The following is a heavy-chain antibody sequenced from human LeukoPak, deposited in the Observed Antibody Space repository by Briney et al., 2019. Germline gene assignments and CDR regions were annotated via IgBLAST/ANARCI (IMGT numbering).Heavy chain of an antibody. CDR3: ARDLGNSGWYTFDY. CDR2: TYYRSKWYN. V-gene: IGHV6-1*01. CDR1: GDSVSSNNGA. D-gene: IGHD6-19*01. J-gene: IGHJ4*02. Sequence: PSQTLSVTCAISGDSVSSNNGAWNWIRQSPSRGLEWLGRTYYRSKWYNDYAESMKGRITINSDTSKNQFSLQLNPVTPEDTAVYYCARDLGNSGWYTFDYWGQGTLVTVSS.